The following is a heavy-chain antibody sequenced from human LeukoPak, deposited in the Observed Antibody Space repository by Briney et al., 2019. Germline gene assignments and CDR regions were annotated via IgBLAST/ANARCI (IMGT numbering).Heavy chain of an antibody. CDR2: ISGSGGST. CDR3: AKGVRYYDSSGYYSYYFDY. D-gene: IGHD3-22*01. CDR1: GFTFSSSA. V-gene: IGHV3-23*01. J-gene: IGHJ4*02. Sequence: GGSLRLSCAASGFTFSSSAMSWVRQAPGKGLEWVSAISGSGGSTYYADSVKGRFTISRDNSKNTLYLQMNSLRAEDTAVYYCAKGVRYYDSSGYYSYYFDYWGQGTLVTVSS.